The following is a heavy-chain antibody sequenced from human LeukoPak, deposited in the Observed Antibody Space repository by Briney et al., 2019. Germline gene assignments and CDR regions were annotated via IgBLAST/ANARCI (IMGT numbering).Heavy chain of an antibody. CDR2: IYHSGST. CDR1: GGSISSSNR. J-gene: IGHJ5*02. D-gene: IGHD6-19*01. CDR3: ARAVAGSYNWFDP. Sequence: SETLSLTCAVSGGSISSSNRWSWVRQPPGKGLEWIGEIYHSGSTNYNPSLKSRVTISVDKSKNQFSLKLSSVTAADTAVYYCARAVAGSYNWFDPWGQGTLVTVSS. V-gene: IGHV4-4*02.